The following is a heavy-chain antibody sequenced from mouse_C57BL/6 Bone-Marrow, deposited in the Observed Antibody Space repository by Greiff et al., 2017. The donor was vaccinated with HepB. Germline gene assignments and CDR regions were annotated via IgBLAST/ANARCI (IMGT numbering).Heavy chain of an antibody. CDR1: GFTFSDYG. Sequence: EVKLVESGGGLVKPGGSLKLSCAASGFTFSDYGMHWVRQAPEKGLEWVAYISSGSSTIYYADTVKGRFTISRDNAKNTLFLQMTSLRSEDTAMYYCARQPYYYGSSYHAMDYWGQGTSVTVSS. V-gene: IGHV5-17*01. CDR2: ISSGSSTI. J-gene: IGHJ4*01. D-gene: IGHD1-1*01. CDR3: ARQPYYYGSSYHAMDY.